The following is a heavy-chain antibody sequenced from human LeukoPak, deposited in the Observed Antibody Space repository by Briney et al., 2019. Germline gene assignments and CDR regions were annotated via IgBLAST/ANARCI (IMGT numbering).Heavy chain of an antibody. CDR2: ISYDGSNK. Sequence: PGRSLRLSCAASGFTFSSYVMHWVRQAPGKGLEWVAVISYDGSNKYYADSVKGRFTISRDNSKNTLYLQMNSLRAEDTAVYYCAKDRAFWSGYFDYWGQGTLVTVSS. J-gene: IGHJ4*02. CDR1: GFTFSSYV. V-gene: IGHV3-30*18. D-gene: IGHD3-3*01. CDR3: AKDRAFWSGYFDY.